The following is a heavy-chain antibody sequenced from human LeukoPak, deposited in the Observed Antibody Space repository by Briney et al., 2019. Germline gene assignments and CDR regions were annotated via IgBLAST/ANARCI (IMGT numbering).Heavy chain of an antibody. CDR2: VYSDGST. D-gene: IGHD3-10*01. V-gene: IGHV3-53*01. CDR1: GFTVRSNY. Sequence: GGSLRLSCATSGFTVRSNYMSWVRQAPGKGLECVSFVYSDGSTTYADSVKGRFAISRDNFKNTLYLQMNSLRAEDTATYYCARAGTYGSYDAFDIWGLGTMVTVSS. CDR3: ARAGTYGSYDAFDI. J-gene: IGHJ3*02.